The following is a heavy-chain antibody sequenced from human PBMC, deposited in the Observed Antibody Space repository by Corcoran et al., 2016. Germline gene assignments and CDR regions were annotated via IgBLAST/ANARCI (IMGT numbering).Heavy chain of an antibody. CDR1: GFTFSSYG. J-gene: IGHJ4*02. D-gene: IGHD6-13*01. CDR2: IWYDGSNK. V-gene: IGHV3-33*01. CDR3: ARDGGAAAAGTIDY. Sequence: QVQLVESGGGVVPPGRSLRLYCAASGFTFSSYGMHWVRQAPGKGLEWVAVIWYDGSNKYYADSVKGRFTISRDNSKNTLYLQMNSLRAEDTAVYYCARDGGAAAAGTIDYWGQGTLVTVSS.